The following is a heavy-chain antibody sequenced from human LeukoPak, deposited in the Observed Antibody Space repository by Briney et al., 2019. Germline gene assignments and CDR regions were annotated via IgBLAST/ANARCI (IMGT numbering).Heavy chain of an antibody. CDR1: GFTVSSKY. D-gene: IGHD6-19*01. V-gene: IGHV3-53*01. Sequence: PAESLRLSCAASGFTVSSKYMSWVRQPAGKWLQWVSVIYSGGTTFYADSVKGRFTISRDNSKNTLSLQMNSLRPDDTAVYYCTKLKGWYGDGYFDYWGPGILVTVSS. CDR3: TKLKGWYGDGYFDY. J-gene: IGHJ4*02. CDR2: IYSGGTT.